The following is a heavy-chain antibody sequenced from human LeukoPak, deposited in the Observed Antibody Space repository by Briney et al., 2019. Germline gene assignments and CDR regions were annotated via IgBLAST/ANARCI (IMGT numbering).Heavy chain of an antibody. D-gene: IGHD5-12*01. J-gene: IGHJ6*02. Sequence: HPGGSLRLSCAASGFTFSSYAMSWVRQAPGTGLEWVSAISGSGGTTYYADSVKGRFTISRDNSKNTLYLQMNSLRAEDTAVYYCARVSPEGGVATTHYYYYGMDVWGQGTTVTVSS. CDR3: ARVSPEGGVATTHYYYYGMDV. V-gene: IGHV3-23*01. CDR1: GFTFSSYA. CDR2: ISGSGGTT.